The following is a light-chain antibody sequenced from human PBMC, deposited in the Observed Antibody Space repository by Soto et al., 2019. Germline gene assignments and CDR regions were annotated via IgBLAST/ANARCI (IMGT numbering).Light chain of an antibody. CDR3: CSYAGSYKGYV. CDR1: SIDVGGYNY. J-gene: IGLJ1*01. CDR2: DVS. Sequence: QSALTQPRSVSGSPGQSVTISCTGTSIDVGGYNYVYWYQQHPGKAPKLMIYDVSKRPSGVPDRFSGSKSGNTASLTISGLQAEDEADYYCCSYAGSYKGYVFGTGTKLTVL. V-gene: IGLV2-11*01.